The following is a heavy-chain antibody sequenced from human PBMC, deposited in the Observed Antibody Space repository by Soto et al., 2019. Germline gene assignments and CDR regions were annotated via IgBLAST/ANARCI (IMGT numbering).Heavy chain of an antibody. D-gene: IGHD1-1*01. Sequence: EVQLVESGGGLVKPGGSLRLSCAASGFTFSNAWMSWVRQAPGKGLEWVARIKSKTDGGTTDYAAPVKGRFTTSRDDSKNTLYLQMNSLKAEDTAVYYCATRGPQLEHRSTYYYGMDVCGQVTTVNVAS. CDR3: ATRGPQLEHRSTYYYGMDV. CDR2: IKSKTDGGTT. V-gene: IGHV3-15*01. J-gene: IGHJ6*02. CDR1: GFTFSNAW.